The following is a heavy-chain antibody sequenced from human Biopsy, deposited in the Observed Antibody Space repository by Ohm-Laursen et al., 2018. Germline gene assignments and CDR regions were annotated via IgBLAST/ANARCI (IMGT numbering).Heavy chain of an antibody. V-gene: IGHV1-46*01. J-gene: IGHJ4*02. D-gene: IGHD6-19*01. Sequence: ASVKVSCKASGYSFTSYYMHWVRQAPGQGLEWMGMINPSGSTTSYPQIFQGRVTMTRDMSKSTVYMELSSLRSADTAVYFCARNTGWYGDLYYFDYWGQGTLVTVSS. CDR1: GYSFTSYY. CDR3: ARNTGWYGDLYYFDY. CDR2: INPSGSTT.